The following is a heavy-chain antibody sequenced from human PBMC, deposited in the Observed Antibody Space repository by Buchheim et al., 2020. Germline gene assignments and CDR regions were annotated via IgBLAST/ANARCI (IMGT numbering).Heavy chain of an antibody. CDR2: IYYSGSP. Sequence: QVQLQESGPGLVKPSETLSLTCTVSGGSVSSGSYYWSWIRQPPGKGLEWIGYIYYSGSPNYNPSLQSRVTISVDTSKNQFSRKRSSVTAADTAVYYCAKDKDNAFDIWGKGT. J-gene: IGHJ3*02. V-gene: IGHV4-61*01. CDR3: AKDKDNAFDI. CDR1: GGSVSSGSYY.